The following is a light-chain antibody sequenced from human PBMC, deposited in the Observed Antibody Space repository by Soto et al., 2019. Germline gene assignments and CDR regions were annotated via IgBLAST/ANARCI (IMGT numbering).Light chain of an antibody. CDR3: SSYTTFSTLV. V-gene: IGLV2-14*01. J-gene: IGLJ3*02. Sequence: QSALTQPVSVSGSPGQSITIPCTRTSSDIGAYDSVSWYQQYPGKAPKLIIYDVANRPSGVSDRLSGSKSGNTASLTISGLQAEDEADYYCSSYTTFSTLVLGGGTKLTVL. CDR1: SSDIGAYDS. CDR2: DVA.